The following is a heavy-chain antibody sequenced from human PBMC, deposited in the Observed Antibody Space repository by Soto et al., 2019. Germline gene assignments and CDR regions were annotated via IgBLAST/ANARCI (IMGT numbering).Heavy chain of an antibody. Sequence: EVQLVESGGGLVQPGGSLRLSCAASGFTFSVYWMHWVRQAPGKGLVWVSRIDSDGSTTSYADSVKGRFTISRDNAKSTLYLQMNSLRAADTGVYYCARRGYSNYGPGVDVWGPGTTVTVSS. CDR2: IDSDGSTT. J-gene: IGHJ6*02. CDR1: GFTFSVYW. D-gene: IGHD4-4*01. V-gene: IGHV3-74*01. CDR3: ARRGYSNYGPGVDV.